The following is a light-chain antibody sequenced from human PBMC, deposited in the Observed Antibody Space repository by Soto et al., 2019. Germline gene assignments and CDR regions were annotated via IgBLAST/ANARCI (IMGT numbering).Light chain of an antibody. CDR1: QSLSTW. CDR3: QQYNSFPVT. J-gene: IGKJ2*01. Sequence: DIQMTQSPSTLSASVGDRVTITCRASQSLSTWLAWYQQKPGKAPKLLIFDASSLETGVPSRFSGSGFGAEFTLSISSLHSDDFATYYCQQYNSFPVTFGQGSKLEIK. CDR2: DAS. V-gene: IGKV1-5*01.